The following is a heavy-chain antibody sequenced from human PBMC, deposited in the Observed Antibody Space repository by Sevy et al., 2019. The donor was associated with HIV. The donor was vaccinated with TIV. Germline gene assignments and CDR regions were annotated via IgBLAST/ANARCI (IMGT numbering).Heavy chain of an antibody. J-gene: IGHJ6*02. CDR3: ARVWGYCSGGSCYYYYGMDV. CDR1: GYTFTSYD. CDR2: MNPNSGNT. V-gene: IGHV1-8*01. D-gene: IGHD2-15*01. Sequence: ASVKVSCKASGYTFTSYDINWVRQATGQGLEWMGWMNPNSGNTGYAQKFQGRVTMTRNTSISTAYMELGSLRSEDTAVYYCARVWGYCSGGSCYYYYGMDVWGQGTTVTVSS.